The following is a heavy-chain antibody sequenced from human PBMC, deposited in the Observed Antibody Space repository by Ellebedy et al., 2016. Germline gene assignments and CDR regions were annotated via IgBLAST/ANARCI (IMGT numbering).Heavy chain of an antibody. V-gene: IGHV1-2*02. CDR3: TRFSSTWYWFDP. J-gene: IGHJ5*02. D-gene: IGHD6-13*01. CDR1: GYTFTAYY. Sequence: ASVKVSCXDSGYTFTAYYIHWVRQAPGQGLEWMGWINPHSGGTNFAQKFQGRVTMTRDTSISTAYMELSKLRSDDTAVYYCTRFSSTWYWFDPWGQGTLVTVS. CDR2: INPHSGGT.